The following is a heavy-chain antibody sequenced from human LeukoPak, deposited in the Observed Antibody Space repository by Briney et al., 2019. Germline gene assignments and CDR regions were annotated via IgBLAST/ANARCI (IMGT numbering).Heavy chain of an antibody. CDR3: ARDGLGSPPLEY. Sequence: GGSLRLSCAASGFSFSTYWMHWVRQPPGKGLVWVSLINTDGSSTSYADSVKGRFAISRDNAKNTLYLQMNSLRAEDTAVYYCARDGLGSPPLEYWGQGILVTVSS. D-gene: IGHD3/OR15-3a*01. V-gene: IGHV3-74*01. J-gene: IGHJ4*02. CDR2: INTDGSST. CDR1: GFSFSTYW.